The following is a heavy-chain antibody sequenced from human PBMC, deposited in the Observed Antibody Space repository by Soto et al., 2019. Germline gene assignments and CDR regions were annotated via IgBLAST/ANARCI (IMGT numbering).Heavy chain of an antibody. Sequence: SETLSLTCAVYGGSVNGYYWNWIRQPPGKGLEWIGEINHTGGTHYSPSLKSRVTMSVDTSKNQFSLRLSSVTAADTAIYYCATRITVFGLLIPPFDPWGQGTQVTVSS. CDR2: INHTGGT. J-gene: IGHJ5*02. V-gene: IGHV4-34*01. CDR3: ATRITVFGLLIPPFDP. CDR1: GGSVNGYY. D-gene: IGHD3-3*01.